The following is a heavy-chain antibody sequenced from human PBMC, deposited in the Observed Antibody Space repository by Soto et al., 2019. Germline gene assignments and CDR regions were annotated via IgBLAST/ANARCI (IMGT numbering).Heavy chain of an antibody. V-gene: IGHV4-30-4*01. J-gene: IGHJ6*02. D-gene: IGHD3-3*01. Sequence: SETLSLTCTVSGGSISSGDYYWSWIRQPPGKGLEWIGYIYYSGSTYYNPSLKSRVTISVDTSKNQFSLKLSSVTAADTAVYYSARVRGYDFWSGYRHYYGMDVWGRGTTVTASS. CDR3: ARVRGYDFWSGYRHYYGMDV. CDR1: GGSISSGDYY. CDR2: IYYSGST.